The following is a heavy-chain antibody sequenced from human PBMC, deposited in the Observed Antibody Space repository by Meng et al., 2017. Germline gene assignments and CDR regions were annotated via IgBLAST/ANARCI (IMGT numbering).Heavy chain of an antibody. CDR1: GESFSGYY. CDR2: ITNSGTT. D-gene: IGHD2-21*02. Sequence: QVQLQQWGAGLVKPSGALSLTCAVYGESFSGYYWSWFRQPPGKELEWIGEITNSGTTNYNPSLKSRVTMSVATSKKQFSLKLSSVTAADTALYYCRLAYCDSDCGDYWGQGILVTVSS. V-gene: IGHV4-34*01. CDR3: RLAYCDSDCGDY. J-gene: IGHJ4*02.